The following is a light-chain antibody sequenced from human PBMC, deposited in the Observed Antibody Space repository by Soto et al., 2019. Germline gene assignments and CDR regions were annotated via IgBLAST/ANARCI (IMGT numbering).Light chain of an antibody. J-gene: IGLJ1*01. CDR3: SSYAGSNNFV. Sequence: QSLLSHPPCSSVSPGQSVTISCTGSSGDVGGYDYVSWYQQHQGKAPKLMIYEVSERPSGVPDRFSGSKSSNTASLTVSGLKAEDEADYYSSSYAGSNNFVFGTGTKVTVL. V-gene: IGLV2-8*01. CDR2: EVS. CDR1: SGDVGGYDY.